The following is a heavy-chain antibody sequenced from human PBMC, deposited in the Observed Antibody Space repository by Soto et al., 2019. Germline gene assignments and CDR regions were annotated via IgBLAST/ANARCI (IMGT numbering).Heavy chain of an antibody. J-gene: IGHJ4*02. V-gene: IGHV3-48*02. CDR3: ARVSYGGNLGY. CDR1: GFTVSSYT. Sequence: PGWALRRSCAAAGFTVSSYTMNLVRQAPWKGLEWGSHISGSSTIYYADSVKGRFTFSRDNSKSSLYLQMKSLRDEDTAVYYCARVSYGGNLGYWRKVSLVTVYS. CDR2: ISGSSTI. D-gene: IGHD2-15*01.